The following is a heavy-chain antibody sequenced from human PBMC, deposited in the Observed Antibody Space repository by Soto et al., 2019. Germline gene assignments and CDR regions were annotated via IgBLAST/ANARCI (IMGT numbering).Heavy chain of an antibody. CDR2: IFWDDDK. Sequence: QITLKESGPTLVRPTQTLTLTCTFSGFSLSTSGVGVGWIRQSPGKALEWLALIFWDDDKRYSPSLKSRLSITKGTSKNQVVLTMTKMDPVDAGTYYCTHHGYYSYGMDVCGQGTTVTVSS. CDR1: GFSLSTSGVG. J-gene: IGHJ6*02. CDR3: THHGYYSYGMDV. V-gene: IGHV2-5*02.